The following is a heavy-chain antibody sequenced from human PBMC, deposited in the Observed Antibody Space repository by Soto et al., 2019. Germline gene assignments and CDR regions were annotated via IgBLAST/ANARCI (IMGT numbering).Heavy chain of an antibody. J-gene: IGHJ4*02. CDR1: GLTVSSSY. V-gene: IGHV3-53*01. Sequence: GGSLRLSCAASGLTVSSSYMSWVRQAPGKGLQGVSVIYSAGSTYYENSVKGRFTISRDISTNMVYLQMSSLTDEDTAVYYCARTREPEYSRAIFFDIWGQGALVTGSS. CDR2: IYSAGST. D-gene: IGHD5-18*01. CDR3: ARTREPEYSRAIFFDI.